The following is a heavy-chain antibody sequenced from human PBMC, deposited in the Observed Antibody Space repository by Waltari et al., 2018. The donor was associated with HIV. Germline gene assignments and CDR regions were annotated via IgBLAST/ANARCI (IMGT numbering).Heavy chain of an antibody. V-gene: IGHV6-1*01. D-gene: IGHD6-13*01. CDR1: GDSVSSNSAA. Sequence: QVQLQQSGPGLVKPSQTLSLTCAISGDSVSSNSAAWNWIWQSPSRGLEWLGRTYYRSKWYNDYAVSVKSRITINPDTSKNQFSLQLNSVTPEDTAVYYCARMIAGAAGSYYYYGMDVWGQGTTVTVSS. CDR2: TYYRSKWYN. CDR3: ARMIAGAAGSYYYYGMDV. J-gene: IGHJ6*02.